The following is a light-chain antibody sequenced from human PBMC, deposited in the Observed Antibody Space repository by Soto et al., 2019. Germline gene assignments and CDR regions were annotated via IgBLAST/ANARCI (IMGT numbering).Light chain of an antibody. V-gene: IGLV2-11*01. Sequence: QSVLTQPRSVSGSPGQSVTISCTGSSSDVGGFNYVSWYQQHPGKVPKLMIFDVSKRPSGVPDRFSGSKSGNTAFLTISGLQAEDEADYYCCSYAGSYTVFGGGTKLTVL. CDR3: CSYAGSYTV. CDR2: DVS. J-gene: IGLJ3*02. CDR1: SSDVGGFNY.